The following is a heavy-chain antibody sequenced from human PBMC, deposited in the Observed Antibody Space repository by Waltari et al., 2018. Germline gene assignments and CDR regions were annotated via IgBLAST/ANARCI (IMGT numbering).Heavy chain of an antibody. J-gene: IGHJ4*02. CDR1: GYTFTSYD. Sequence: QVQLVQSGAEVKKPGASVKVSCKASGYTFTSYDINWVRQATGQGLEWMGWMNPNSGNTGYAQKFQGRVTMTRNTSISTAYMELSRLRSDDTAVYYCARDQALWVYSSGWCFDYWGQGTLVTVSS. CDR3: ARDQALWVYSSGWCFDY. V-gene: IGHV1-8*01. CDR2: MNPNSGNT. D-gene: IGHD6-19*01.